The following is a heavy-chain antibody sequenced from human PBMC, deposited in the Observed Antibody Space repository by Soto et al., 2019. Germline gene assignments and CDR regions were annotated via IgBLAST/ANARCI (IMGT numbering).Heavy chain of an antibody. Sequence: EVQLVESGGGLIQPGGSLRLSCAASGFTVSSNYMSWVRQAPGKGLEWGSVIYSGGSTYYADSVKGRFTISRDNSKNTLYLQMNSVRGEDTAVYYCARDSASDCSSTSCYTPDYYYGMDVWGHGATVTVSS. CDR2: IYSGGST. CDR3: ARDSASDCSSTSCYTPDYYYGMDV. CDR1: GFTVSSNY. D-gene: IGHD2-2*02. V-gene: IGHV3-53*01. J-gene: IGHJ6*02.